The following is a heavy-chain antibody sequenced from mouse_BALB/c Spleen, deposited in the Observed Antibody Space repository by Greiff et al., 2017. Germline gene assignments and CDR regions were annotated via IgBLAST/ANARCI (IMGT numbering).Heavy chain of an antibody. CDR1: GFPFTDFE. D-gene: IGHD2-10*02. V-gene: IGHV1-15*01. CDR2: IHPGSGGT. CDR3: TRWYGNLWFAY. J-gene: IGHJ3*01. Sequence: QVQLEESGGGLVRPGASGKLSCKAFGFPFTDFEMHWVKPTPVHGLGWIGAIHPGSGGTAYNQKFKGQATLTADKSSSTAYMELSSLTSEDSAVYYCTRWYGNLWFAYWGQGTLVTVSA.